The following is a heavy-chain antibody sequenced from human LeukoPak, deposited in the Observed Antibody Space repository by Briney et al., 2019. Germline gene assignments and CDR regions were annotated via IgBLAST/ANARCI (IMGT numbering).Heavy chain of an antibody. D-gene: IGHD6-19*01. V-gene: IGHV3-48*04. CDR1: GFTFSSYS. Sequence: GGSLRLSRAPSGFTFSSYSMNWVRQAPGKGLEWVSYISSSSSTIYYADSVKGRFTISRDNAKNSLYLQMNSLRAEDTAVYYCARPLGSGRGYYGMDVWGQGTMVTVSS. CDR2: ISSSSSTI. J-gene: IGHJ6*02. CDR3: ARPLGSGRGYYGMDV.